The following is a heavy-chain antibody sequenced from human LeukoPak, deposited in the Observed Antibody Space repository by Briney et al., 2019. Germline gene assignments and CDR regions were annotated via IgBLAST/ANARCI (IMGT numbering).Heavy chain of an antibody. CDR3: ARVLCSSTSCYSSPWFDP. CDR2: INPSGGST. Sequence: ASVKVSCKASGYTFTSYYMHWVRQAPGQGLEWMGIINPSGGSTSYAQRFQGRVTMTRNTSISTAYMELSSLRSEDTAVYYCARVLCSSTSCYSSPWFDPWGQGTLVTVSS. V-gene: IGHV1-46*01. D-gene: IGHD2-2*01. J-gene: IGHJ5*02. CDR1: GYTFTSYY.